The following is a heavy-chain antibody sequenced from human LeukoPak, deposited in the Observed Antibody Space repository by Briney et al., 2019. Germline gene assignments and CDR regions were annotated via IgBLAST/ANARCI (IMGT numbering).Heavy chain of an antibody. CDR1: GGSISSYY. V-gene: IGHV4-4*07. Sequence: SETLSLTGTVSGGSISSYYWSWIRQPAGKGLEWIGRIYTSGSTNYNPSLKSRVTISVDKSKNQFSLKLSSVTAADTAVYYCARDPNYDSSGYYWYFDLWGRGTLVTVSS. D-gene: IGHD3-22*01. CDR2: IYTSGST. CDR3: ARDPNYDSSGYYWYFDL. J-gene: IGHJ2*01.